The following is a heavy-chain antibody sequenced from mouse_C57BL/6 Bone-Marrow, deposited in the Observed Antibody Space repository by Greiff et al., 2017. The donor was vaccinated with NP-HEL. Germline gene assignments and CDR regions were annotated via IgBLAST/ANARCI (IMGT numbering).Heavy chain of an antibody. J-gene: IGHJ3*01. V-gene: IGHV1-47*01. CDR2: FHPYNDDT. CDR3: ARGYYGSSPWFAY. CDR1: GYTFTTYS. D-gene: IGHD1-1*01. Sequence: VQLQQSGAELVKPGASVKMSCKASGYTFTTYSIEWMKQTPGKSLEWIGNFHPYNDDTKYNEKFKGKATLTVEKSYSTGYLELSRLTSDDSAVYYWARGYYGSSPWFAYWGQGTLVTVSA.